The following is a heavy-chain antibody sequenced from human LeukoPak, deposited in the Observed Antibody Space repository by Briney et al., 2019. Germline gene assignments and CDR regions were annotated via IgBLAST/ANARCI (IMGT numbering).Heavy chain of an antibody. CDR2: ISGSGGST. D-gene: IGHD3-9*01. Sequence: GGSLRLSCAASGSTFSSYAMSWVRQAPGKGLEWVSAISGSGGSTYYADSVKGRFTISRDNSKNTLYLQMNSLRAEDTAVYYCARREYYDILTGVGGYWGQGTLVTVSS. J-gene: IGHJ4*02. CDR1: GSTFSSYA. CDR3: ARREYYDILTGVGGY. V-gene: IGHV3-23*01.